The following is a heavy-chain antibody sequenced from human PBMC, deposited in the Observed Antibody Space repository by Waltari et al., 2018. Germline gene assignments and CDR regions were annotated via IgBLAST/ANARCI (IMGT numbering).Heavy chain of an antibody. CDR2: ISPQRGNT. J-gene: IGHJ5*02. D-gene: IGHD2-2*01. CDR3: ARGPTKLDL. V-gene: IGHV1-18*04. Sequence: QVQLVQSGGEVKIPGASVKVSCKASGYPFEDHVITWVRQAPGRGLEWMGWISPQRGNTPTAQKFQDRLIMTADTSTNTVYMELRSLRSDDTAVYFCARGPTKLDLWGQGTHVTVSS. CDR1: GYPFEDHV.